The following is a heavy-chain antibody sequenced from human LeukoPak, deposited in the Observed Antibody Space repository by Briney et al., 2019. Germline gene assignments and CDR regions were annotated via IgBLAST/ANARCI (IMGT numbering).Heavy chain of an antibody. CDR3: AKAEGYSYGYFDY. Sequence: GGSLRLSCAASGFTFKKYDVTWVRQAPGKGLEWVSGIRASGGATYYTDSVKGRFTISRDNSKNTLYLQMNSLRAEDTAVYYCAKAEGYSYGYFDYWGQGTLVTVSS. CDR2: IRASGGAT. D-gene: IGHD5-18*01. CDR1: GFTFKKYD. J-gene: IGHJ4*02. V-gene: IGHV3-23*01.